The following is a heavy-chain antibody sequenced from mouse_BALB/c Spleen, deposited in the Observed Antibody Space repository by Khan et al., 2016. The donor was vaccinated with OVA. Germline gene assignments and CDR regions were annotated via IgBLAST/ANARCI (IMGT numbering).Heavy chain of an antibody. D-gene: IGHD1-1*01. V-gene: IGHV1-20*02. CDR1: GYSFTGYF. Sequence: EVQLQQSGPELVKPGASVKISCKASGYSFTGYFMNWVMQSHGKSLEWIGRINPHIGETFYNQKFTGKATLTVDESSSTAHMELRSLASEDSAVYYCARKNGSDFDYWGQRTTLTVSS. CDR2: INPHIGET. CDR3: ARKNGSDFDY. J-gene: IGHJ2*01.